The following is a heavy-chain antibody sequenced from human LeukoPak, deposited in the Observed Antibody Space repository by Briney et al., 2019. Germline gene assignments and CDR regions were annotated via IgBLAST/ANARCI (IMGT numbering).Heavy chain of an antibody. CDR1: GFTFSDYY. D-gene: IGHD3-22*01. V-gene: IGHV3-11*01. J-gene: IGHJ4*02. CDR2: ISSSGSTI. Sequence: PGGSLRLSCAASGFTFSDYYMSWIRQAPGKGLEWVSCISSSGSTIYYADSVKGRFTISRDNAKNSLYLQMNSLRAEDTAVYYCARRVWYYDSSGYYFDYWGQGTLVTVSS. CDR3: ARRVWYYDSSGYYFDY.